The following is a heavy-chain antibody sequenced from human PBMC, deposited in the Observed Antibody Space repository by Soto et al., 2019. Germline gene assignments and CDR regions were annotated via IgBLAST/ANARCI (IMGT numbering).Heavy chain of an antibody. D-gene: IGHD5-18*01. V-gene: IGHV4-31*03. CDR2: IYYSGNT. CDR1: GGSIRSGGYY. Sequence: QVQLQESGPGLVKPSQTLSLTCTVSGGSIRSGGYYWSWVRQNPRKGLEWIGNIYYSGNTYYNPSPQSRLTISVDTSKNQFSPSLSSVTAADTAVYYCARDRLMATAGTARHYFGLDVWGQGTTVTVSS. CDR3: ARDRLMATAGTARHYFGLDV. J-gene: IGHJ6*02.